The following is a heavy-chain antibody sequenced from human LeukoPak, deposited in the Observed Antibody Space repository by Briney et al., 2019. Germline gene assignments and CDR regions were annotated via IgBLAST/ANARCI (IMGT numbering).Heavy chain of an antibody. J-gene: IGHJ6*02. D-gene: IGHD2-21*02. CDR2: IWYDGSNK. CDR1: GFTFSSYG. V-gene: IGHV3-33*08. Sequence: GGSLRLSCVASGFTFSSYGMHWVRQAPGKGLEWVAVIWYDGSNKYYADSVKGRFTISRDNSKNTLYLQMNSLRAEDTAVYYCAREGGVPPVTAIRGPNYGMDVWGQGTTVTVSS. CDR3: AREGGVPPVTAIRGPNYGMDV.